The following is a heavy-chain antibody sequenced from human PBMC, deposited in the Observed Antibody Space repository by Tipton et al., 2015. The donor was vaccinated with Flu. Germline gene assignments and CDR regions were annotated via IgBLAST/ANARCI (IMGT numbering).Heavy chain of an antibody. V-gene: IGHV3-9*01. CDR1: GFTFDDYA. Sequence: SLRLSCAASGFTFDDYAMHWVRQAPGKGLEWVSGISWNSGSIGYADSVKGRFTISRDNAKNSLYLQMNSLRAEDTALYYCAKSYDYVWGSYRDGYYFDYWGQGTLVTVSS. CDR3: AKSYDYVWGSYRDGYYFDY. D-gene: IGHD3-16*01. CDR2: ISWNSGSI. J-gene: IGHJ4*02.